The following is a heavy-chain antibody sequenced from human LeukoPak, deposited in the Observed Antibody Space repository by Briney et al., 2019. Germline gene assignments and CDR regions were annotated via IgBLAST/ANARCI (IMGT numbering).Heavy chain of an antibody. CDR3: ARENSGSYREFDY. CDR1: GGSISSYY. CDR2: IYSSGST. V-gene: IGHV4-59*12. Sequence: SETLSLTCSVSGGSISSYYWSWIRQPPGKGLEWIGYIYSSGSTNYNPSLKSRVTISGDTSKNQFSLRLSSVTAADTAVFYCARENSGSYREFDYWGQGTLVTVSS. D-gene: IGHD1-26*01. J-gene: IGHJ4*02.